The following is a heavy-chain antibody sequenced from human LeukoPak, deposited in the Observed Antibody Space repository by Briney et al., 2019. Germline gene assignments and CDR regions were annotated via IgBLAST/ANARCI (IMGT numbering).Heavy chain of an antibody. D-gene: IGHD2-2*01. J-gene: IGHJ2*01. V-gene: IGHV4-39*07. CDR1: GGSISSSSYS. CDR3: ARYRRGIIVVPAADWYFDL. Sequence: SETLSLTCTVSGGSISSSSYSWGWIRQPPGKGLEWIGSIYYSGSTYYNPSLKSRVTISVDTSKNQFSLKLSSVTAADTAVYYCARYRRGIIVVPAADWYFDLWGRGTLVTVSS. CDR2: IYYSGST.